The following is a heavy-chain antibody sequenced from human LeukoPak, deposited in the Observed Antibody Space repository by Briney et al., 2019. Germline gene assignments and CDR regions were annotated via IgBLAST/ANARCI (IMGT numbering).Heavy chain of an antibody. CDR1: GGSISSYY. CDR2: ISYSGST. Sequence: ASETLSLTCTVSGGSISSYYWSWIRQPPGKGLEWIGYISYSGSTNYSPSLKSRVTISVDTSKNQFSLKLSSVTAADTAVYYCARGYSENWFDPWGQGTLVTVSS. D-gene: IGHD5-18*01. V-gene: IGHV4-59*08. CDR3: ARGYSENWFDP. J-gene: IGHJ5*02.